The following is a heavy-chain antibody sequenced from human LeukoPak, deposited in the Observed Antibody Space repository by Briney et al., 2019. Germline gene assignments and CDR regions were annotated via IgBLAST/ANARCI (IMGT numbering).Heavy chain of an antibody. CDR2: ISGSGGST. CDR3: AKPYVKTIIAAPLFPYYFDY. CDR1: GFTFSSYA. V-gene: IGHV3-23*01. Sequence: GGSLRLSCAASGFTFSSYAMSWVRQAPGKGLEWVSAISGSGGSTYYADSVKGRFTISRDNSKNTLYLQMNSLRAEDTAVYYCAKPYVKTIIAAPLFPYYFDYWGQGTLVTVSS. J-gene: IGHJ4*02. D-gene: IGHD6-25*01.